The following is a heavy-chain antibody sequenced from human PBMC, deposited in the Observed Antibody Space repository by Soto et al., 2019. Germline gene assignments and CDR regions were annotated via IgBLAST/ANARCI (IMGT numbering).Heavy chain of an antibody. V-gene: IGHV1-18*01. D-gene: IGHD2-15*01. Sequence: QVHLVQSGAEVKKPGASVKVSCKASGYAFTNYAISWVRQAPGQGLEWMAWISAYNGKTDYAQKLQGRLTMTTDTSTSTAYMARRSLRSDDTAIYYCARDNPYCSGGSCLSPYSCGLDVWGLGTTVTVSS. CDR1: GYAFTNYA. J-gene: IGHJ6*02. CDR3: ARDNPYCSGGSCLSPYSCGLDV. CDR2: ISAYNGKT.